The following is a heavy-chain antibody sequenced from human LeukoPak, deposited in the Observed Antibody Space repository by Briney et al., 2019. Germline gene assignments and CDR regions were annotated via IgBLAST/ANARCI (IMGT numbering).Heavy chain of an antibody. CDR1: GGSISNYY. Sequence: SETLSLTCTVSGGSISNYYWSWIRQPPGRGQEWIGYIYYSGRTNYNPSLKSRVTISVDTSKNQFSLKLSSVTAADTAVYYCARDRGYSGYGGGYNWFDPWGQGTLVTVSS. CDR2: IYYSGRT. D-gene: IGHD5-12*01. V-gene: IGHV4-59*01. CDR3: ARDRGYSGYGGGYNWFDP. J-gene: IGHJ5*02.